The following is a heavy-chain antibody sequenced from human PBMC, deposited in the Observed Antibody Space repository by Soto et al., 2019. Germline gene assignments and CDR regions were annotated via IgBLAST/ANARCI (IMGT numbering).Heavy chain of an antibody. J-gene: IGHJ4*02. CDR1: GGSISSSSYY. Sequence: QLQLQESGSGLVKPSETLSLTCTVSGGSISSSSYYWGWIRQPPGKGLEWIGSIYYSGSTYYNPSLKSRVTISVDTSKNQFSLKLSSVTAADTAVYYCASQRRHYYDSSGYYYWGQGTLVTVSS. CDR2: IYYSGST. D-gene: IGHD3-22*01. CDR3: ASQRRHYYDSSGYYY. V-gene: IGHV4-39*01.